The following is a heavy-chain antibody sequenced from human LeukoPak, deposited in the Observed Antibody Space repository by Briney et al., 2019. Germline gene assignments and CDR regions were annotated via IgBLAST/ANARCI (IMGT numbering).Heavy chain of an antibody. CDR1: GYTFTSYG. D-gene: IGHD2-15*01. J-gene: IGHJ3*02. V-gene: IGHV1-18*04. Sequence: ASVKVSCKASGYTFTSYGISWVRQAPGQGLEWMGWISAYNGNTNYAQKLQGRVTMTTDTSTSTAYMELRSLRSDDTAVHYCARAGIVVVVAATTDAFDIWGQGSMVTVSS. CDR2: ISAYNGNT. CDR3: ARAGIVVVVAATTDAFDI.